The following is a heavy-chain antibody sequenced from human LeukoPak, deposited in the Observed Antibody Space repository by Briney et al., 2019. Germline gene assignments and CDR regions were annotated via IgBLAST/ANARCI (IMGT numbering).Heavy chain of an antibody. J-gene: IGHJ4*02. D-gene: IGHD2-15*01. CDR1: GFPLSSYS. CDR3: VRVKGSYFDY. Sequence: GGSLRLSCAASGFPLSSYSINWVRQAPGKGLEWVSYISSSGSAIYYVDSVKGRFTVSRDNAKNSLFLRMNSPRAEDTAVYYCVRVKGSYFDYWGQGALVTVSS. V-gene: IGHV3-48*01. CDR2: ISSSGSAI.